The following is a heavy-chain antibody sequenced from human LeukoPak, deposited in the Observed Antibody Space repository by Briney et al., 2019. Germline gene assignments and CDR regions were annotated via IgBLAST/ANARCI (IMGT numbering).Heavy chain of an antibody. D-gene: IGHD6-19*01. J-gene: IGHJ3*02. V-gene: IGHV3-23*01. CDR3: AKVRDTRDWYKDAFDI. CDR2: ITGTGGST. Sequence: GGSLRLSCAASGFTLTSYAMSWVRQAPGKGLEWVSAITGTGGSTYYAASVKGRFTVSRDNSKNTLYLQMSSLRAEDTAMYYCAKVRDTRDWYKDAFDIWGQGTRVTVSS. CDR1: GFTLTSYA.